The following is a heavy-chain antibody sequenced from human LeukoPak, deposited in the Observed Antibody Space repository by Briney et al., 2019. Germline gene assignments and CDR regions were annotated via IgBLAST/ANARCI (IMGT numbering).Heavy chain of an antibody. V-gene: IGHV3-30-3*01. D-gene: IGHD2-15*01. CDR1: GFTFSYYA. CDR3: ADSDGYYYDV. Sequence: QPGGSLRLSCVASGFTSGFTFSYYAMHWVRQAPGKGLEWVAFISNDGGNRYFANSVKGRFTISRDSSKNTVYLQMNSLGAEDTAVYYCADSDGYYYDVWGQGTLVTVS. J-gene: IGHJ4*02. CDR2: ISNDGGNR.